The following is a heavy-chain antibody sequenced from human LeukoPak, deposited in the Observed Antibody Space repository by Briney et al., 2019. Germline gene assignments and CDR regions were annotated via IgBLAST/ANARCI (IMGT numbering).Heavy chain of an antibody. CDR2: ISTSSTYI. V-gene: IGHV3-21*01. Sequence: GGSLRLSCAASGFTFSSYSMNWVRQAPGKGLEWVSSISTSSTYIFYADSGKGRFTISRDNAKNSLYLQMNSLRVEDTAVYYCAREAYGSGNYPFDYWGQGTLVTVSP. CDR1: GFTFSSYS. J-gene: IGHJ4*02. D-gene: IGHD3-10*01. CDR3: AREAYGSGNYPFDY.